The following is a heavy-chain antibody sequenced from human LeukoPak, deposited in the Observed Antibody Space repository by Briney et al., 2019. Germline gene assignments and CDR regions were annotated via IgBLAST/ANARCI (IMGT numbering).Heavy chain of an antibody. Sequence: GGSLRLSCVASGFTFSSYEMNWVRPAPGKGVAWVSYISSSGSTIYYADSVKGRFTISRDNAKNSLYLQMNSLRAEDTAVYYCAREYSSGFDYWGQGTLVTVSS. J-gene: IGHJ4*02. CDR1: GFTFSSYE. D-gene: IGHD6-19*01. V-gene: IGHV3-48*03. CDR3: AREYSSGFDY. CDR2: ISSSGSTI.